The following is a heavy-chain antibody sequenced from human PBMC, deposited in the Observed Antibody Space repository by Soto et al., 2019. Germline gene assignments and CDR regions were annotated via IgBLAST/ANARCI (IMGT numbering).Heavy chain of an antibody. CDR2: IYHSGST. CDR1: GGSISSGGYS. V-gene: IGHV4-30-2*01. Sequence: SETLSLTCAVSGGSISSGGYSWSWIRQPPGKGLEWIGYIYHSGSTYYNPSLKSRATISVDRSKNQFSLKLSSVTAADTAVYYCARATQITMSPYGMDVWGQGTTVTVSS. CDR3: ARATQITMSPYGMDV. J-gene: IGHJ6*02. D-gene: IGHD3-10*02.